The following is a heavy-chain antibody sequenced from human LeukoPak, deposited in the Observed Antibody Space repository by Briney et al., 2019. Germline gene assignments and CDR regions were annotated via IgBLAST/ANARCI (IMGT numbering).Heavy chain of an antibody. D-gene: IGHD3-10*01. J-gene: IGHJ6*02. V-gene: IGHV3-23*01. CDR3: ANSVPLYYYGMDV. CDR1: GFTFSSYA. CDR2: ISGSGGST. Sequence: GGSLRLPCAASGFTFSSYAMSWVRQAPGKGLEWVSAISGSGGSTYYADSVKGRFTISRDNSKNTLYLQMNSLRAEDTAVYYCANSVPLYYYGMDVWGQGTTVTVSS.